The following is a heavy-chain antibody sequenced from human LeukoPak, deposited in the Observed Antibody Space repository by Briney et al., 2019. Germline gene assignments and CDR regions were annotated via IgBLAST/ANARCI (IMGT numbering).Heavy chain of an antibody. Sequence: PSQTLSLTCTVSGGSISSGDYYWSWIRQHPGKGLEWIGYIYYSGSTYYNLSLKSRLTISVDTSKNQFSLKVSSVTAADTAVYYCARYRFGDSPRYFLGYWGQGTLVFVSS. D-gene: IGHD4-17*01. V-gene: IGHV4-31*03. CDR2: IYYSGST. J-gene: IGHJ4*02. CDR1: GGSISSGDYY. CDR3: ARYRFGDSPRYFLGY.